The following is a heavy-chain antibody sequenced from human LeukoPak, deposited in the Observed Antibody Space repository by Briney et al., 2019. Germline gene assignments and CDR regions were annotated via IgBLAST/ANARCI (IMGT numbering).Heavy chain of an antibody. CDR3: TRDSSRGWFSVDH. D-gene: IGHD6-19*01. CDR2: INPSDGST. CDR1: AYPFTTYY. J-gene: IGHJ4*02. Sequence: ASVKVSCKTSAYPFTTYYMHWVRQAPGQGLEWMGVINPSDGSTSYAQKFRGRLTMTRDTSTSTLYMDLSSLIFEDTAVYFCTRDSSRGWFSVDHWGQGTPVTVSS. V-gene: IGHV1-46*01.